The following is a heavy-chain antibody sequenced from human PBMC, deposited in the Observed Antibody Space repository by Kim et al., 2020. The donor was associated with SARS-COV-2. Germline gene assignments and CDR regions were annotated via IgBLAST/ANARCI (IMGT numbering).Heavy chain of an antibody. J-gene: IGHJ4*02. Sequence: RCTVSRDNAKNSVYLQMNSLRAEDTAVYYCASWAATRCSLGTGTAPTFDSWGQGTLVTVSS. CDR3: ASWAATRCSLGTGTAPTFDS. V-gene: IGHV3-11*03. D-gene: IGHD3-10*01.